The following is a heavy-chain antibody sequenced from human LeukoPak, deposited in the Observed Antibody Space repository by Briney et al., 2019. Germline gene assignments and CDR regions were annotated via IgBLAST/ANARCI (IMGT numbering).Heavy chain of an antibody. CDR2: IYYSGST. J-gene: IGHJ4*02. Sequence: SETLSLTCTVPGGSISSHYWSWIRQPPGKGLEWIGYIYYSGSTNYNPSLKSRVTISVDTSKNQFSLKLSSVTAADTAVYYCARTGRDGYRYYFDYWGQGTLVTVSS. D-gene: IGHD5-24*01. V-gene: IGHV4-59*11. CDR3: ARTGRDGYRYYFDY. CDR1: GGSISSHY.